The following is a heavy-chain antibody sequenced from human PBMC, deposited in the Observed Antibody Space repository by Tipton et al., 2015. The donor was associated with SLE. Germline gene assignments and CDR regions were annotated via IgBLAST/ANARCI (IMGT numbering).Heavy chain of an antibody. J-gene: IGHJ6*03. CDR2: IYYSGST. Sequence: TLSLTCTVSGGSISSSSYYWGWIRQCPGKGLEWIGSIYYSGSTYYNPSLKSRVTVSADTSRNQFSLKLSSVTAADTAVYFCAREIHYDFWSGYYYYYMDVWGKGTTVTVSS. V-gene: IGHV4-39*07. D-gene: IGHD3-3*01. CDR3: AREIHYDFWSGYYYYYMDV. CDR1: GGSISSSSYY.